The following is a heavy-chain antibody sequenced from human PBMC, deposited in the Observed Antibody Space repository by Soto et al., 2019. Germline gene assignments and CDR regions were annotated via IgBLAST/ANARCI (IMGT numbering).Heavy chain of an antibody. CDR1: GDSIRGGSSY. D-gene: IGHD3-3*02. CDR2: ISSSANT. V-gene: IGHV4-31*03. Sequence: QVQLQESGPGLVKASQTLSLTCTVSGDSIRGGSSYWTWIRQHPGEGLEWLGYISSSANTYYNPSLRSRLSISADTSGNHFSLRLTSVTAADTAVYHCARGLISRSYYFNYWGQGALVTASS. CDR3: ARGLISRSYYFNY. J-gene: IGHJ4*02.